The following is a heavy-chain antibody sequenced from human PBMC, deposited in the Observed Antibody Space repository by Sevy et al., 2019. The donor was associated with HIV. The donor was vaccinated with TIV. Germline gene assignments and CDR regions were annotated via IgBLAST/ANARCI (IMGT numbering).Heavy chain of an antibody. CDR2: IKSKTDGGAT. V-gene: IGHV3-15*05. J-gene: IGHJ4*02. D-gene: IGHD3-3*01. Sequence: GGSLRLSCAASGFTFSKAWMNWVRQAPGKGLEWVGRIKSKTDGGATDYAASVKGRFTISRDDSKNTLYLQMNSLKTEDTAVYYCTTKKDFWTGYFYFDYWGQGTLVTVSS. CDR1: GFTFSKAW. CDR3: TTKKDFWTGYFYFDY.